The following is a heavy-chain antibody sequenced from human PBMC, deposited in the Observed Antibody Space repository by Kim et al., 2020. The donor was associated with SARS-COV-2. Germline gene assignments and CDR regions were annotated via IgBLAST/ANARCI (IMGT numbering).Heavy chain of an antibody. Sequence: SETLSLTCGVSGESLSGNYWHWIRQLPAKGLEWIGEIDYSGSLNYNPSLKSRVIISVDTSKNQFSLTLTSGVAADTAVYYCAKGGPLWFGTFWGQGTRVTVS. V-gene: IGHV4-34*01. D-gene: IGHD3-10*01. CDR1: GESLSGNY. J-gene: IGHJ4*02. CDR2: IDYSGSL. CDR3: AKGGPLWFGTF.